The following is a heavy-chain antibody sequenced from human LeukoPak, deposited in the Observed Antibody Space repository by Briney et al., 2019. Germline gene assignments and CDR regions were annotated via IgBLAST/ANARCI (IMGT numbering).Heavy chain of an antibody. CDR3: AKDRRAIVATIDGDYYYYGMDV. CDR2: ISYDGSNK. D-gene: IGHD5-12*01. CDR1: GFTFSSYG. J-gene: IGHJ6*02. V-gene: IGHV3-30*18. Sequence: GRSLRLSRAASGFTFSSYGMHWVRQAPGKGLEWVAVISYDGSNKYYADSVKGRFTISRDNSKNTLYLQMNSLRAEDTAVYYCAKDRRAIVATIDGDYYYYGMDVWGQGTTVTVSS.